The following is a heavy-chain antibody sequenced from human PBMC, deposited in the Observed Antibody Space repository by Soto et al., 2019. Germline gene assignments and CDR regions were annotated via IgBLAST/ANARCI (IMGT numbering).Heavy chain of an antibody. CDR3: ARIPAYGMDV. Sequence: SETLSLTCAVSGGSISSGGYSWSWIRQPPGNGLEWIGYVYHSGSTYYNPSLKSRVTISVDTSKNQFSLKLSSVTAADTAVYYCARIPAYGMDVWGQGTTVTVSS. J-gene: IGHJ6*02. V-gene: IGHV4-30-2*05. CDR2: VYHSGST. CDR1: GGSISSGGYS.